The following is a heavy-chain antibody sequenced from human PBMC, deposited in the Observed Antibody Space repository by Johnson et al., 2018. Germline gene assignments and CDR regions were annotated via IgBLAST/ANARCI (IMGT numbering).Heavy chain of an antibody. V-gene: IGHV4-34*01. J-gene: IGHJ1*01. D-gene: IGHD6-13*01. Sequence: LVQQWGAGLLTPSEPLSLICAVSGGSFSDYYWSWIRQSPGKGLEWIGEIDHSGSTNHNPTLKSRVTISVDTSKNQCSLKWTSVTAADTAVYYCARGWYPRGYWGQGTLVTVSS. CDR3: ARGWYPRGY. CDR2: IDHSGST. CDR1: GGSFSDYY.